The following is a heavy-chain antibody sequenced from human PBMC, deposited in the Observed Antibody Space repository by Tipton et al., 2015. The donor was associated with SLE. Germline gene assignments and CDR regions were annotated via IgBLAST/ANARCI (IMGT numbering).Heavy chain of an antibody. J-gene: IGHJ4*02. Sequence: GLVKPSETLSLTCTVSGGSTSSSSYYWGWIRQPPGKGLEWIGSLYYSGSTYYNPSLKSRVTISVDTSKNQFSLKLSSVTAADTAVYYCARAHAVAGLFDYWGQGTLVTVSS. D-gene: IGHD6-19*01. V-gene: IGHV4-39*07. CDR1: GGSTSSSSYY. CDR2: LYYSGST. CDR3: ARAHAVAGLFDY.